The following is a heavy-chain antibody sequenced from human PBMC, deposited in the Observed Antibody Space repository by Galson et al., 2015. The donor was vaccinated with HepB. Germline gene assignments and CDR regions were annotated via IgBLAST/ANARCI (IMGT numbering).Heavy chain of an antibody. CDR3: ARDTVQSGLTGISTFDY. CDR1: GYTFTNYG. J-gene: IGHJ4*02. D-gene: IGHD1-20*01. Sequence: SVKVSCKASGYTFTNYGFSWVRQAPGQGLEWMGWISSYNSNTNYAQKLQGRVTMTTDTSTSTAYMDLRSLRSDDTAVYYCARDTVQSGLTGISTFDYWGQGTLVTVSS. V-gene: IGHV1-18*01. CDR2: ISSYNSNT.